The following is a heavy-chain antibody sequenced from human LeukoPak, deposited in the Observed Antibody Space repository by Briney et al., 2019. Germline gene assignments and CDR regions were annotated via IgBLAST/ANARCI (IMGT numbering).Heavy chain of an antibody. Sequence: PGGSLRLSCAASGFTFSSYAMSWVRQAPGKGLEWVSAISGSGGSTYYADSVKGRFTISRDNAKNTLYLQMNSLRAEDTAVYYCASLSGYSYGVDYWGQGTLVTVSS. CDR3: ASLSGYSYGVDY. CDR2: ISGSGGST. D-gene: IGHD5-18*01. CDR1: GFTFSSYA. J-gene: IGHJ4*02. V-gene: IGHV3-23*01.